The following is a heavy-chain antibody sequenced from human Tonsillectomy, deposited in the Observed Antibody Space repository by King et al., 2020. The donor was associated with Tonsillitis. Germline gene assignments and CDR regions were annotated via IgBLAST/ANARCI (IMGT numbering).Heavy chain of an antibody. Sequence: VQLVESGGGLVKPGGSLRLSCAASGFTFDDFYMSWIRQAPGKGLEWVSYISSGGTYTNDADSVKGRFTISRDNAKSSLYLQMNSLRAEDTAVYYCARIRYHYYYMDVWGKGTPVTVSS. V-gene: IGHV3-11*05. CDR2: ISSGGTYT. D-gene: IGHD3-16*01. CDR1: GFTFDDFY. CDR3: ARIRYHYYYMDV. J-gene: IGHJ6*03.